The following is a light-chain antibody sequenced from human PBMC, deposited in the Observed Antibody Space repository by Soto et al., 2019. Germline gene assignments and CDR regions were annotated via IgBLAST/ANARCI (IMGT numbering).Light chain of an antibody. CDR1: QSISNN. Sequence: EILMTQSPATLSVSPGERATLSCRASQSISNNLAWYQHKPGQAPRLLIYDASSRATGIPARFSGSGSGTEITLTISRLQSEDFSIYYCQQYNNCPPRGALTFGGGTQVEIK. CDR2: DAS. V-gene: IGKV3-15*01. J-gene: IGKJ4*01. CDR3: QQYNNCPPRGALT.